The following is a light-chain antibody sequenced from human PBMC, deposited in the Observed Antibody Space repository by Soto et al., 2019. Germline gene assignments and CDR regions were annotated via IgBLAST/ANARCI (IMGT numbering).Light chain of an antibody. V-gene: IGKV1-27*01. CDR3: QKYNSAPRT. Sequence: DIQMTQSPSSLSASVGDRVTITCRASQGISNYSAWYQQQPGKVPKLLIYVASTLQSGVPSRFSGSGSGTYFPLTSSSLQHEDVATYYCQKYNSAPRTFDQGTKVEIK. J-gene: IGKJ1*01. CDR1: QGISNY. CDR2: VAS.